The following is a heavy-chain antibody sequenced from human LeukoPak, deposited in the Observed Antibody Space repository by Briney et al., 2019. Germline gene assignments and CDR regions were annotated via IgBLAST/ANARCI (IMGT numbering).Heavy chain of an antibody. CDR2: ISGNGGST. Sequence: GGSLRLSCAASGFTFSNYAMSWVRQAPGKGLEWVSPISGNGGSTSHADSVKGRFTISRDNSKNTLYLQMNSLRAEDTAVYYCAKENYDYVWGSYRSGPSWFNPWGQGTLVTVSS. V-gene: IGHV3-23*01. J-gene: IGHJ5*02. D-gene: IGHD3-16*02. CDR1: GFTFSNYA. CDR3: AKENYDYVWGSYRSGPSWFNP.